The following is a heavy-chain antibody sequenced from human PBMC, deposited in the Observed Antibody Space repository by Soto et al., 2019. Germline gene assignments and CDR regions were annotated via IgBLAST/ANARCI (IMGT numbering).Heavy chain of an antibody. CDR2: ISGSGGST. V-gene: IGHV3-23*01. CDR1: GFTFSSYA. J-gene: IGHJ6*03. CDR3: AKGGRKGMVRGVIRYYYYYMDV. Sequence: GGSLRLSCAASGFTFSSYAMSWVRQAPGKGLEWVSAISGSGGSTYYADSVKGRFTISRDNSKNRLYLQMNSLRAEDTAVYYCAKGGRKGMVRGVIRYYYYYMDVWGKGTTVTVSS. D-gene: IGHD3-10*01.